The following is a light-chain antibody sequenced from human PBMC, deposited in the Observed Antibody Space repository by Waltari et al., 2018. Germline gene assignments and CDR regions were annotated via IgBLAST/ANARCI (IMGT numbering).Light chain of an antibody. V-gene: IGKV1-5*03. CDR2: KAS. J-gene: IGKJ1*01. Sequence: DIQLTQSPSTLTASVGDRVTITCRASQSISTWLAWYQQKPGKAPNLLIYKASTLQSGVPLRFGGSGSATEFTLTISSLQPDDFATYYCQQYTSYPWTFGQGTKVEIK. CDR1: QSISTW. CDR3: QQYTSYPWT.